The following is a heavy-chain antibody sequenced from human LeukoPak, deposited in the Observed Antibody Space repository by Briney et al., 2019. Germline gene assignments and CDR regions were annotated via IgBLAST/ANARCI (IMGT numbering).Heavy chain of an antibody. D-gene: IGHD3-22*01. V-gene: IGHV4-31*03. CDR1: GGSISSGGYY. CDR2: IYYSGST. J-gene: IGHJ4*02. Sequence: PSETLSLTCTVSGGSISSGGYYWSWIRQHPGKGLEWIGYIYYSGSTYYNPSLKSRVTISVDTSKNQFSLKLSSVTAADTAVYYCARYGGSGYHFDYWGQGTLVTVSS. CDR3: ARYGGSGYHFDY.